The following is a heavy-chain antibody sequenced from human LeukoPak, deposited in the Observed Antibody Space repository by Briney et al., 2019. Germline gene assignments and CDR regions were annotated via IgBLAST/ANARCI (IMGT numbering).Heavy chain of an antibody. CDR2: FSPDGI. CDR3: AKDYARGGCSLAHCNPIDS. J-gene: IGHJ4*02. V-gene: IGHV3-23*01. CDR1: GFTFSTFA. Sequence: GGSLRLSCAASGFTFSTFAMTWVRQAPGKGLEWVSTFSPDGIHYADSGKGRFAISRDDSRGTLFLQMNSLRAEDTAIYYCAKDYARGGCSLAHCNPIDSWGQGTLVTVSS. D-gene: IGHD2-15*01.